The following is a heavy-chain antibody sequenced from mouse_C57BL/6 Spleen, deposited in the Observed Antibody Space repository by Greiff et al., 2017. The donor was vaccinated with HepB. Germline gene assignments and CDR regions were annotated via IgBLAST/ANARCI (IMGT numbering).Heavy chain of an antibody. V-gene: IGHV5-6*01. J-gene: IGHJ2*01. D-gene: IGHD1-2*01. Sequence: EVKLLESGGDLVKPGGSLKLSCAASGFTFSSYGMSWVRQTPDRRLEWVATISSGGSYTYYPDSVKGRFTISRDNAKNTLYLQMSSLKSADSAMYYCARAIPYFDYWGQGTTLTVSS. CDR1: GFTFSSYG. CDR3: ARAIPYFDY. CDR2: ISSGGSYT.